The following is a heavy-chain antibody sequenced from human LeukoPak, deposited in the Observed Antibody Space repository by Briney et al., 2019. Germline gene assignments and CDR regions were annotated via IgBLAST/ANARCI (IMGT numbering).Heavy chain of an antibody. CDR3: ARDEGSSGWYGQNWFDP. CDR2: ISSSSSYI. CDR1: GFTFSSYS. J-gene: IGHJ5*02. D-gene: IGHD6-19*01. V-gene: IGHV3-21*01. Sequence: GGSLRLSCAASGFTFSSYSMNWVRQAPGKGLEWVSSISSSSSYIYYADSVKGRFTISRDNAKNSLYLQVNSLRAEDTAVYYCARDEGSSGWYGQNWFDPWGQGTLVTVSS.